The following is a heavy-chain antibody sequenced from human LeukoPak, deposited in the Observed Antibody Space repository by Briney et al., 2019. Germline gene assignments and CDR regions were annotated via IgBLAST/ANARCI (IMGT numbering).Heavy chain of an antibody. J-gene: IGHJ6*03. CDR1: GYSISSGYY. Sequence: PSETLSLTCAVSGYSISSGYYWGWIRQPPGKGLEWIGSIYHSGSTYYNPSLKSRVTISVDTSKNQFSLKLSSVTAADTAVYYCARGEVLVWGGPYYYYMDVWGKGTTVTVSS. V-gene: IGHV4-38-2*01. CDR3: ARGEVLVWGGPYYYYMDV. CDR2: IYHSGST. D-gene: IGHD2-8*01.